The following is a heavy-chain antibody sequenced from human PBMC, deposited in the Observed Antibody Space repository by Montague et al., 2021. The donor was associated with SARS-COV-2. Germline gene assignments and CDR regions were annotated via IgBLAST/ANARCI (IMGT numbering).Heavy chain of an antibody. CDR3: ARQDTSGWLTFDY. CDR2: TYFRSSFYN. V-gene: IGHV6-1*01. D-gene: IGHD6-19*01. J-gene: IGHJ4*02. CDR1: GDSVSSSTVA. Sequence: CAISGDSVSSSTVAWNWLRQSLSRGLEWLGRTYFRSSFYNDYALSVKSRLNIQPDSAKNQFSLQLTSVTPEDTAICYCARQDTSGWLTFDYWGQGILVTVSS.